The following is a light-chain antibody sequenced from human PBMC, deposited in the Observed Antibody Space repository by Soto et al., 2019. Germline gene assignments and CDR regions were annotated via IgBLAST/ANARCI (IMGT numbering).Light chain of an antibody. V-gene: IGKV3-20*01. CDR2: GAS. CDR1: QSVTYDQ. Sequence: PGERAPLSCRASQSVTYDQLAWYRQKPGQAPRLLIYGASSRAAGIPDRFSGSGSGTDFTLTISRVEPEDFAVYYCQQYGPSPMTFGQGAKVDIK. J-gene: IGKJ1*01. CDR3: QQYGPSPMT.